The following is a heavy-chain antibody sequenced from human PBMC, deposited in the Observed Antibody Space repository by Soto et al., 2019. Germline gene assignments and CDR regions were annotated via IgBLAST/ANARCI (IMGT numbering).Heavy chain of an antibody. D-gene: IGHD3-9*01. V-gene: IGHV3-53*01. J-gene: IGHJ4*01. CDR1: GFTVSSNY. CDR2: IYTGGST. Sequence: GGSLRLSCAASGFTVSSNYMSWVRQAPGKGLEWVSVIYTGGSTYYADSVKGRFTISRDNSKNTLFLQMNSLRAEDTAVYYCAILTLHGHYTALSFFDAWGQGPL. CDR3: AILTLHGHYTALSFFDA.